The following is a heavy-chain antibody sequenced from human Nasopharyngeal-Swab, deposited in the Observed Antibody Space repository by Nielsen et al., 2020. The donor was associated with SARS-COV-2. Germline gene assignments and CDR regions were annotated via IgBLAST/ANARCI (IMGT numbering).Heavy chain of an antibody. J-gene: IGHJ6*02. CDR3: AKAPYLRGLDV. CDR1: GFTFSSYA. V-gene: IGHV3-30*04. Sequence: SCAASGFTFSSYAMHWVRQAPGKGLEWVAVISYDGSNKYYADSVNDRFTISRDNSKNTLYLQMNSLRVEDTALYYCAKAPYLRGLDVWGQGTTVTVSS. CDR2: ISYDGSNK. D-gene: IGHD2-21*01.